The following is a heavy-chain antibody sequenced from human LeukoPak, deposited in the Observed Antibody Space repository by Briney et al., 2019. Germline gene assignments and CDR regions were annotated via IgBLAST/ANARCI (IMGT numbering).Heavy chain of an antibody. CDR1: GYTFTSYY. CDR3: ARADYDFWSGYYGYNWFDP. V-gene: IGHV1-46*01. Sequence: GASVKVSCKASGYTFTSYYMHWVRQAPGQGLEWMGIINPSGGSTSYAQKFQGRVTMTRDTSTSTVYMELSSLRSEDTAVYYCARADYDFWSGYYGYNWFDPWGQGTLVTVSS. CDR2: INPSGGST. J-gene: IGHJ5*02. D-gene: IGHD3-3*01.